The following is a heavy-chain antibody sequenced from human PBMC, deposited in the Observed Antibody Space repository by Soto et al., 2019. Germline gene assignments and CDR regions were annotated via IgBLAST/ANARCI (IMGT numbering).Heavy chain of an antibody. D-gene: IGHD1-7*01. CDR3: ASRDPGTSVDY. CDR1: GGSFTSNNW. V-gene: IGHV4-4*02. CDR2: IYRTGST. J-gene: IGHJ4*02. Sequence: SETQSLTCAVSGGSFTSNNWWTWVRQPPGQGLEWIGEIYRTGSTNYNPSLKSRVTISLDKSENQFSLKVTSLTAADTAVYYCASRDPGTSVDYWGQGTLVTVSS.